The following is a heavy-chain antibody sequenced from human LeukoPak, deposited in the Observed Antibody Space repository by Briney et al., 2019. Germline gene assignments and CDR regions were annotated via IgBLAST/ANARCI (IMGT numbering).Heavy chain of an antibody. J-gene: IGHJ4*02. CDR1: GFTFSNAW. V-gene: IGHV3-15*01. CDR3: TYYYDSSGYYYFDY. D-gene: IGHD3-22*01. CDR2: IKSKTDGGTT. Sequence: GGSLRLSCAASGFTFSNAWMSWVRQAPGKGLEWVGRIKSKTDGGTTDYAAPVKGRFTISRDDSKNTLYLQMNSLKTEDTAVYYCTYYYDSSGYYYFDYWAREPWSPSPQ.